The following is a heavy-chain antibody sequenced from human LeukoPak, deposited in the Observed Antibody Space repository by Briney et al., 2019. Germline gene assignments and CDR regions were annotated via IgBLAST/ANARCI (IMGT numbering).Heavy chain of an antibody. V-gene: IGHV1-18*01. D-gene: IGHD3-3*01. CDR3: ARTHDFWATRKGDYFDP. CDR1: GYTFASYY. J-gene: IGHJ4*02. CDR2: ISGYNGNT. Sequence: ASVKVSCKASGYTFASYYISWVRQAPGQGLEWMGWISGYNGNTNYAQRFQDRITMTVDKSTTTVYMELNSLRLDDTAVYYCARTHDFWATRKGDYFDPWGQGTLVTVSS.